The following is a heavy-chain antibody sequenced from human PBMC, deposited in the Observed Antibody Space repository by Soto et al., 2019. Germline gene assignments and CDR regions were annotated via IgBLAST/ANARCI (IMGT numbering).Heavy chain of an antibody. V-gene: IGHV3-23*01. J-gene: IGHJ6*02. CDR3: AKDPPWTVGPLAMDV. CDR1: GFAFSFYS. Sequence: EVVLLESGGGLVQPGGSLRLSCEVSGFAFSFYSMSWVRQAPGKGLEWVASISGNGGTTYYAASGKGRFTFSRDNSKNTLYLDMNSLSVEDTAVYYCAKDPPWTVGPLAMDVWGQGTTVTVSS. D-gene: IGHD2-2*01. CDR2: ISGNGGTT.